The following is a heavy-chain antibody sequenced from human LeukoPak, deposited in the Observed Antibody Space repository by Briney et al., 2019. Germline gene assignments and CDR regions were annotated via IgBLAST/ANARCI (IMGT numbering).Heavy chain of an antibody. CDR2: IWYDGSNK. Sequence: GGSLRLSCAASGFIFTSYGLSWVRQAPGKGLEWVAVIWYDGSNKYYADSVKGRFTISRDNSKNTVYLQTNSLRDEDTAVYYCAREIRVTVVPAAIDYWGQGTLVTVSS. CDR3: AREIRVTVVPAAIDY. J-gene: IGHJ4*02. D-gene: IGHD2-2*01. V-gene: IGHV3-33*08. CDR1: GFIFTSYG.